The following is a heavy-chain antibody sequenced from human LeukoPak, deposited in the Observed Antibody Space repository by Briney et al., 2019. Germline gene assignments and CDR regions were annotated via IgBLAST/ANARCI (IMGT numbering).Heavy chain of an antibody. CDR2: IKQDGSEK. Sequence: PGRSLRLSCAASGFTFSSYGMHWVRQAPGKGLEWVANIKQDGSEKYYVDSVKGRFTISRDNAKNSLYLQMNSLRAEDTAVYYCARDRFSWAAIFGYYYMDVWGKGTTVTVSS. D-gene: IGHD3-3*01. CDR3: ARDRFSWAAIFGYYYMDV. CDR1: GFTFSSYG. V-gene: IGHV3-7*01. J-gene: IGHJ6*03.